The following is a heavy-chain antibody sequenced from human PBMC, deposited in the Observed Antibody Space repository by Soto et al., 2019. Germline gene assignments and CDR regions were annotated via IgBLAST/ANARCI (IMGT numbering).Heavy chain of an antibody. CDR3: ARMWDYNDNAGDAFDL. CDR2: IFANDEE. Sequence: QVTLKESGPVLVKPTETLTLTCTVSGFSLSNARMGVSWIRQPPGKALEWLAHIFANDEESYNTSLRSRLTFSRDTSKNQAFLTMTNMDPVDTATYYCARMWDYNDNAGDAFDLWGQGTRVTVSS. J-gene: IGHJ3*01. D-gene: IGHD3-22*01. V-gene: IGHV2-26*01. CDR1: GFSLSNARMG.